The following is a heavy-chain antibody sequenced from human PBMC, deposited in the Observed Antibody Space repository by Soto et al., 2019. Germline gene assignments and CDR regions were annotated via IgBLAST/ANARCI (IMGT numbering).Heavy chain of an antibody. V-gene: IGHV4-39*01. J-gene: IGHJ6*02. D-gene: IGHD3-10*01. CDR1: GGSISSSSYY. Sequence: NPSETLSLTCTVSGGSISSSSYYWGWIRQPPGKGLEWIGSIYYSGSTYYNPSLKSRVTISVDTSKNQFSLKLSSVTAADTAVYYCARHDLWFGESLTYYYYYGMDVWGQGTTVTVSS. CDR2: IYYSGST. CDR3: ARHDLWFGESLTYYYYYGMDV.